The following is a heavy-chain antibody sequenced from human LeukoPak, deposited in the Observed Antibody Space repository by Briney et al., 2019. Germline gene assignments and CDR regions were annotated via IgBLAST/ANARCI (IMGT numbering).Heavy chain of an antibody. CDR3: AKGTYYYDSSGYYGPGDY. CDR1: GFTFDDYA. V-gene: IGHV3-9*01. D-gene: IGHD3-22*01. Sequence: GRSLRLSCAASGFTFDDYAMHWVRQAPGKGLEWVSGISWNSGSIGYADSVKGRFTISRDNAKNSLYLQMNSLRAEDTALYYCAKGTYYYDSSGYYGPGDYWGQGTLVTVSS. J-gene: IGHJ4*02. CDR2: ISWNSGSI.